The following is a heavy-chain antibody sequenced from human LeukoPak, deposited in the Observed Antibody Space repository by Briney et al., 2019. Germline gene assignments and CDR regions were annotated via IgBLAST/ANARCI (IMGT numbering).Heavy chain of an antibody. V-gene: IGHV1-24*01. CDR1: GYSLTELS. D-gene: IGHD2-2*01. Sequence: ASVKVSCKVSGYSLTELSMHWVRQAPGKGLEWMGGFDPEDGETIYAQKFQGRVTMTEDTSTDTAYMELSSLRSEDTAVYYCATDQGEGTRLFDYWGQGTLVTVYS. J-gene: IGHJ4*02. CDR2: FDPEDGET. CDR3: ATDQGEGTRLFDY.